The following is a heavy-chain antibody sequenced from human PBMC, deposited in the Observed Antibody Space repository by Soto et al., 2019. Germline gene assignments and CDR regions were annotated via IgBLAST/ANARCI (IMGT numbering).Heavy chain of an antibody. CDR3: AKEYGNTSWYFDY. D-gene: IGHD3-10*01. CDR2: IGSNGRTQ. V-gene: IGHV3-30*18. Sequence: QAQLVESGGGVVQPGTSLRLSCAASESTFRSFSIHWVRQTPGKGLEWVAVIGSNGRTQHYADSVKGRFSISRDSSKNTVSLQMNSLRAEDTAIYYCAKEYGNTSWYFDYWGQGTQVTVSS. J-gene: IGHJ4*02. CDR1: ESTFRSFS.